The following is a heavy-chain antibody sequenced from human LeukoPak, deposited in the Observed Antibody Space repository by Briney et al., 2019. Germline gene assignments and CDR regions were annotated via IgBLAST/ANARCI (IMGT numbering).Heavy chain of an antibody. D-gene: IGHD1-1*01. V-gene: IGHV3-49*04. CDR1: GFKFGDYA. CDR2: IRREASGGTT. J-gene: IGHJ5*02. Sequence: PGGSLRLSCRGSGFKFGDYAMTWVRQAPGKGLEWVGFIRREASGGTTEFAASVKGRFTISIDESKSIAYLQMNSLKTEDTGVYYCARGPRLYGNWFDPWGQGTLVTVFS. CDR3: ARGPRLYGNWFDP.